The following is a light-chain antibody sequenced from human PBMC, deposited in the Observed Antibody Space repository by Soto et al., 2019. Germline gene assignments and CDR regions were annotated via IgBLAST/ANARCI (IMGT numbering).Light chain of an antibody. CDR2: SNN. J-gene: IGLJ3*02. Sequence: QSVLTQPPSASGTPGQRVFISCSGSSSNIGGTNYAYWYQQLPGAAPKLLMHSNNLRPSGVPERXXXXXXGTSASLAISGLRCEGVAVYHCASWDDRLGAVMFGGGTKVTVL. V-gene: IGLV1-47*02. CDR1: SSNIGGTNY. CDR3: ASWDDRLGAVM.